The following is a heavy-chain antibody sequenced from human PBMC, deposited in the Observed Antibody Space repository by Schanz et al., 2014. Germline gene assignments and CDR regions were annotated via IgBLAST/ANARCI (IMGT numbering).Heavy chain of an antibody. CDR3: AKGRFGELSAFDI. D-gene: IGHD3-10*01. J-gene: IGHJ3*02. CDR2: ITYNGGTI. V-gene: IGHV3-48*04. CDR1: GITFSSHS. Sequence: PGGSLRLSCAASGITFSSHSFNWVRQAPGKGLEWISYITYNGGTIYYADSVKGRFTISRDNAKNTLYLQMNSLRPEDTAVYYCAKGRFGELSAFDIWGQGTMVTVSS.